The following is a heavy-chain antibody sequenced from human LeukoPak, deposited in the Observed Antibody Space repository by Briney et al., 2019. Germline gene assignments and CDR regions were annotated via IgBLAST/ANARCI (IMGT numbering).Heavy chain of an antibody. CDR3: AREGIAAARAFDY. J-gene: IGHJ4*02. CDR1: GFTVSSNY. CDR2: IYSGGST. D-gene: IGHD6-13*01. V-gene: IGHV3-53*01. Sequence: GGSLRLSCAASGFTVSSNYMSWVRQAPGKGQEWVSVIYSGGSTYYADSVKGRFTISRDNSKNTLYLQMNSLRAEDTAVYYCAREGIAAARAFDYWGQGTLVTVSS.